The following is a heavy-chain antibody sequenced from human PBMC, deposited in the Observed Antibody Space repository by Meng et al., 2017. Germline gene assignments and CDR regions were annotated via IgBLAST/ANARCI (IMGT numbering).Heavy chain of an antibody. D-gene: IGHD2-15*01. CDR2: IYHSGST. Sequence: SQTLSLTCAVSGYSISSGYYWGWIRQPPGKGREWIGSIYHSGSTYYNPSLKSRVTISVDSSKNQFSLKLSPVTAADTAVYYYARDRDIVVVVASWFDPWGQGTLVTVSS. J-gene: IGHJ5*02. CDR3: ARDRDIVVVVASWFDP. V-gene: IGHV4-38-2*02. CDR1: GYSISSGYY.